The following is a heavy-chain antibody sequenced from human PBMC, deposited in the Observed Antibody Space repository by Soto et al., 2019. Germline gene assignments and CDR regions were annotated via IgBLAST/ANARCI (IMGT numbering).Heavy chain of an antibody. CDR3: ARSPYYYDSSGYMQYYFDY. D-gene: IGHD3-22*01. CDR2: ISSNGGST. V-gene: IGHV3-64*01. CDR1: GFTFSSYA. J-gene: IGHJ4*02. Sequence: EVQLVESGGGLVQPGGSLRLSCADSGFTFSSYAMHWVRQAPGKGLEYVSAISSNGGSTYYANSVKGRFTISRDNSKNTLYLQIGSLRAEDMAVYYCARSPYYYDSSGYMQYYFDYWGQGTLVTVSS.